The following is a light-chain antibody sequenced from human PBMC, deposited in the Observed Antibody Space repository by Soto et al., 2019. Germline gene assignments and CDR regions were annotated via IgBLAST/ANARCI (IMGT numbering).Light chain of an antibody. CDR1: SSDVGGYNY. CDR2: DVS. V-gene: IGLV2-14*03. Sequence: QSVLTQPASVSWSPGQSIAISCTGTSSDVGGYNYVSWYQHHPGKAPKVMIYDVSNRPSGVSDRFSGSKSGNTASLTISWLQADDEADYYCSSYTSGSLYVFGTGTKGTVL. J-gene: IGLJ1*01. CDR3: SSYTSGSLYV.